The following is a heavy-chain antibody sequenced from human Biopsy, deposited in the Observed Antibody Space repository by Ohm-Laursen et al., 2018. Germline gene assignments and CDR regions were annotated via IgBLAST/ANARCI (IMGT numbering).Heavy chain of an antibody. D-gene: IGHD2-2*01. J-gene: IGHJ2*01. CDR1: GYTFTAFS. CDR2: INPNSGDT. V-gene: IGHV1-2*02. CDR3: ARGRRHCSGTCSRWYFDL. Sequence: ASVKVSCKPSGYTFTAFSVHWLRQAPGQGLEWMGWINPNSGDTDYPQNFQGRVSMTRDTSISTAYMDLSRLRSDDTAVYYCARGRRHCSGTCSRWYFDLWGRGTLVTVSS.